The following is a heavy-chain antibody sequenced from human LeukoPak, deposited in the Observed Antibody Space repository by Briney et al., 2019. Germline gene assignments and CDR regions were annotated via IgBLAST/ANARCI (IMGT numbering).Heavy chain of an antibody. CDR3: ARVGATGTADY. Sequence: PGGSLRLSCAAFGFTFSDYYMSWIRQAPGKGLEWVSYISKSGSDSNFADSVKGRFTISRDNAKNPLYLQMNSLRAEDTAVYYCARVGATGTADYWGQGTLVTVSS. J-gene: IGHJ4*02. D-gene: IGHD1-1*01. CDR1: GFTFSDYY. V-gene: IGHV3-11*06. CDR2: ISKSGSDS.